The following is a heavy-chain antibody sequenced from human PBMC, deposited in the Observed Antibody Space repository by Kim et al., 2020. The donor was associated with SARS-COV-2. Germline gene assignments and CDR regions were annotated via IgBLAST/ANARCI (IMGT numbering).Heavy chain of an antibody. CDR3: ARDLVPYILTGYYGWGWFDP. D-gene: IGHD3-9*01. CDR2: INPSGGST. J-gene: IGHJ5*02. V-gene: IGHV1-46*01. CDR1: GYTFTSYY. Sequence: ASVKVSCKASGYTFTSYYMHWVRQAPGQGLEWMGIINPSGGSTSYAQKFQGRVTMTRDTSTSTVYMELSSLRSEDTAVYYCARDLVPYILTGYYGWGWFDPWGQGTLVTVSS.